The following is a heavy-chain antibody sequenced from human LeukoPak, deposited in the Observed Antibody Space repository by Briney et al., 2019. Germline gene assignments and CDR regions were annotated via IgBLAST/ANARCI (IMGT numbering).Heavy chain of an antibody. V-gene: IGHV3-21*01. CDR2: VSSSSSYI. CDR1: GFIFSSYS. Sequence: GGSLRLSCAASGFIFSSYSMNWVRQAPGKGLEWVSSVSSSSSYIYYADSVKGRFTISRDNAKNSLYLQMNSLRAEDTAVYYCARDWGIAVAAHAFDIWGQGTMVTVSS. D-gene: IGHD6-19*01. CDR3: ARDWGIAVAAHAFDI. J-gene: IGHJ3*02.